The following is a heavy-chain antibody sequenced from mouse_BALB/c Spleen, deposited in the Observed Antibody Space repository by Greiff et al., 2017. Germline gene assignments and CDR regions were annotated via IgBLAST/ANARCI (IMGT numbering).Heavy chain of an antibody. CDR3: AREGLTTATFDY. J-gene: IGHJ2*01. CDR1: GFTFSSYA. D-gene: IGHD1-2*01. Sequence: EVKVVESGGGLVKPGGSLKLSCAASGFTFSSYAMSWVRQTPEKRLEWVASISSGGSTYYPDSVKGRFTISRDNARNILYLQMSSLRSEDTAMYYCAREGLTTATFDYWGQGTTLTVSS. V-gene: IGHV5-6-5*01. CDR2: ISSGGST.